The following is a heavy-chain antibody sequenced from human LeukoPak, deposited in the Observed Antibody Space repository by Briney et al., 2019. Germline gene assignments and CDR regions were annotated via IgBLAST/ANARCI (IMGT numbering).Heavy chain of an antibody. CDR1: GFTFSSYW. CDR3: AKASAMIVVVSKYFDY. J-gene: IGHJ4*02. D-gene: IGHD3-22*01. CDR2: IKQDGSEK. Sequence: GGSLRLSCAASGFTFSSYWMTWVRQAPGKGLEWVANIKQDGSEKYYVDSVKGRFTISRDNSKNTLYLQMNSLRAEDTAVYYCAKASAMIVVVSKYFDYWGQGTLVTVSS. V-gene: IGHV3-7*03.